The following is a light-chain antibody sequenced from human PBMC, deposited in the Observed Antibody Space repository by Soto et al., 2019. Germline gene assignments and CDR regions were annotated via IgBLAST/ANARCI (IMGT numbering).Light chain of an antibody. Sequence: AIRVTQSPSSISASPGDRVTITCRASQHISSFLAWYQQRPGKAPNLLLYASSSLQSGVPSRFSGSGSGTDFTLTISNLQSEDLGTYYCQQYYSYPRTFGQGTKVEIK. CDR2: ASS. CDR3: QQYYSYPRT. CDR1: QHISSF. J-gene: IGKJ1*01. V-gene: IGKV1-8*01.